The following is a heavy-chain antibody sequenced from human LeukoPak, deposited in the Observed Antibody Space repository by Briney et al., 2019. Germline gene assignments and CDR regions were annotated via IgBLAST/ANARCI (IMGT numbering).Heavy chain of an antibody. D-gene: IGHD3-3*01. J-gene: IGHJ3*02. CDR1: GGSISSYY. CDR3: ARESPYDFWSGYYETDAFDI. V-gene: IGHV4-59*01. CDR2: IYYSGST. Sequence: SETLSLTCTVSGGSISSYYWSWIRQPPGKGLEWIGYIYYSGSTNYNPSLKSQVTISVDTSKNQFSLKLSSVTAADTAVYYCARESPYDFWSGYYETDAFDIWGQGTMVTVSS.